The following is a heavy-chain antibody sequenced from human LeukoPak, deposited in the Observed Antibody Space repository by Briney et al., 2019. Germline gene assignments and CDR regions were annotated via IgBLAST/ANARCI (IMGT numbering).Heavy chain of an antibody. V-gene: IGHV4-30-2*01. D-gene: IGHD1-26*01. Sequence: SQTLSLTCAVSGGSISSGGYSWSWIRQPPGKGLEWIGYIYHSGSTYYNPSLKSRVTISVDTSKNQFSLKLSSVTAADTAVYYCARGFGGSYYQFDYWGQGTLVTVSS. CDR1: GGSISSGGYS. CDR2: IYHSGST. J-gene: IGHJ4*02. CDR3: ARGFGGSYYQFDY.